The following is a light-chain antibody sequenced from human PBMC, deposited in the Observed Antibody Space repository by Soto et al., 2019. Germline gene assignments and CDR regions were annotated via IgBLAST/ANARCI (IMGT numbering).Light chain of an antibody. J-gene: IGKJ1*01. V-gene: IGKV1-39*01. CDR3: QQSYSTPRT. Sequence: DIQMTQSPSSLSASVGDRVTITCRASQSISSYLNWYQQKPGKAPKLLIYAASSLQSGVPSRFSGSGSGTDFTLTISSLQPEEFATYYCQQSYSTPRTVGQGNKVDIK. CDR2: AAS. CDR1: QSISSY.